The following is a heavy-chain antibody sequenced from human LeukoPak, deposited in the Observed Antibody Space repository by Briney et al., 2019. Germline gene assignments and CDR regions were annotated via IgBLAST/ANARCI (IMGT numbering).Heavy chain of an antibody. J-gene: IGHJ2*01. CDR2: IKQDGSEK. CDR1: GSTFSSSW. Sequence: GGSLWLSCAASGSTFSSSWRSWARRPPGKGLGWGANIKQDGSEKYYIASVKGPFTVSRANDTTSLFLQMNSLTAADTAVYYCATSGTYSYGSWYFDLWGRGTLVTVSS. CDR3: ATSGTYSYGSWYFDL. D-gene: IGHD5-18*01. V-gene: IGHV3-7*01.